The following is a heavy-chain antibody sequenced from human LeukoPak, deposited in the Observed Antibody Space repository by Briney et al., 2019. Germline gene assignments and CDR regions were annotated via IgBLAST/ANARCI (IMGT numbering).Heavy chain of an antibody. CDR2: IYYSGST. Sequence: SETLSLTCTVSGGSISSYYWSWIRQPPGKGLEWIGYIYYSGSTNYNPSLKSRVTISVDTSKNQFSLKLSSVTAADTAVYYCARDREVGATVGAFDIWGQGTMVTASS. V-gene: IGHV4-59*01. D-gene: IGHD1-26*01. CDR3: ARDREVGATVGAFDI. J-gene: IGHJ3*02. CDR1: GGSISSYY.